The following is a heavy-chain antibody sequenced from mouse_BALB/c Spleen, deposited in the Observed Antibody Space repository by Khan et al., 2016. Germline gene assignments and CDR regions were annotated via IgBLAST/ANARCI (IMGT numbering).Heavy chain of an antibody. Sequence: QVQLQQSGAELAKPGASVKMSCKASGYTFTSYWMHWVKQRPGQGLEWIGYINPSTGYTEYNQKFKDKATLTADKSSSTAYMQLSSLTSEDSAVYYCAIYYGNYYVDCWGQGTTLTVSS. CDR2: INPSTGYT. V-gene: IGHV1-7*01. J-gene: IGHJ2*01. CDR1: GYTFTSYW. CDR3: AIYYGNYYVDC. D-gene: IGHD2-1*01.